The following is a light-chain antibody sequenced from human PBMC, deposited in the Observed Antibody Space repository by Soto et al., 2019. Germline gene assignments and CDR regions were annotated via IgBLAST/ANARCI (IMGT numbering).Light chain of an antibody. V-gene: IGKV1-39*01. CDR3: QQNYSPPLS. CDR2: SAS. Sequence: DIQMTQSPSSLSESVGDRVTITCRTSQSISTYLSCFQQKPGEAPRLLMYSASSLPSGVPSRFIGSGSGTDFTLTISSLQPEDFATYYCQQNYSPPLSFGGGTKVEV. J-gene: IGKJ4*01. CDR1: QSISTY.